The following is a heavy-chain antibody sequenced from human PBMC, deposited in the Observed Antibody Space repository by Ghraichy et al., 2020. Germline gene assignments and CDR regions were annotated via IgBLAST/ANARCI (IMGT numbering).Heavy chain of an antibody. D-gene: IGHD1-26*01. CDR1: GFTFSNYW. CDR2: INQDASEK. Sequence: GESLNISCAASGFTFSNYWMTWVRQAPGKGLEWVANINQDASEKYYVDSVKGRFTISRDNAKNSLYLQMNSLRAEDTAVYYCASIVGATKTIDYWGQGTLVTVSS. J-gene: IGHJ4*02. CDR3: ASIVGATKTIDY. V-gene: IGHV3-7*03.